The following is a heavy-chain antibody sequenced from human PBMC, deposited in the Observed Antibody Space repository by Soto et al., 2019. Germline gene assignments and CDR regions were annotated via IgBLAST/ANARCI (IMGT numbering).Heavy chain of an antibody. CDR2: INPSGGST. D-gene: IGHD3-9*01. J-gene: IGHJ6*02. Sequence: ASVKVSCKASGYTFTSYYMHWVRQAPGQGLEWMGIINPSGGSTSYAQKFQGRVTMTRDTSTSTVYMELSSLRSEDTAVYYCARDLDDILTGYQYGMDVWGQGTTVTVSS. CDR1: GYTFTSYY. CDR3: ARDLDDILTGYQYGMDV. V-gene: IGHV1-46*01.